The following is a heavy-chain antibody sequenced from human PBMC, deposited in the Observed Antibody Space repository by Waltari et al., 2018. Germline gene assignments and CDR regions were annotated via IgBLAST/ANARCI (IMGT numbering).Heavy chain of an antibody. J-gene: IGHJ3*02. CDR1: GYSISSGYY. CDR3: ARVACSSTSCYTGGQAFDI. Sequence: QVQLQESGPGLVKPSETLSLTCTVSGYSISSGYYWGWIRQPPGKGLEWIGSIYKSGSTSSTPSLKSRVTISVDTSKNQFSLTRGSVTAADTAVYYCARVACSSTSCYTGGQAFDIWGQGTMVTVSS. V-gene: IGHV4-38-2*02. CDR2: IYKSGST. D-gene: IGHD2-2*02.